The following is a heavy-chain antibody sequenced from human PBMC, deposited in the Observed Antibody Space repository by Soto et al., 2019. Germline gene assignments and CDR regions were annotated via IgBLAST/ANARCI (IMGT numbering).Heavy chain of an antibody. CDR2: INAGNGNT. V-gene: IGHV1-3*01. CDR1: GYTFTSYA. J-gene: IGHJ4*02. Sequence: QVQLVQSGAEVKKPGAPVKVSCKASGYTFTSYAMHWVRQAPGQRLEWMAWINAGNGNTKYSQKFQGRVTITRDTSARTAYMELSSLRSEDTAVYYCARVSGWYYFDYWGQGTLVTVSS. CDR3: ARVSGWYYFDY. D-gene: IGHD6-19*01.